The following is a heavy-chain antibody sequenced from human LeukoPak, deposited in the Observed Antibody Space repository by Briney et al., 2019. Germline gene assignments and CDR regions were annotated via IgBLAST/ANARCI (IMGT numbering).Heavy chain of an antibody. V-gene: IGHV3-30-3*01. CDR3: ARAKLDTLWYNWFDP. D-gene: IGHD5-18*01. J-gene: IGHJ5*02. CDR2: ISDDGYNQ. Sequence: GRSLRLSCAASGFTFSIYAMHWVRQAPGKGLEWVAVISDDGYNQYYADSVKGRFTISRDNSKNTLYLQVNRLRAEDTAVYYCARAKLDTLWYNWFDPWGQGTLVTVSS. CDR1: GFTFSIYA.